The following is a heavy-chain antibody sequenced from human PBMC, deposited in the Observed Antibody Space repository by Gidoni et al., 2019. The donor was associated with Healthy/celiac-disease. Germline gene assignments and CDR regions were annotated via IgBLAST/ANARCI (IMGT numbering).Heavy chain of an antibody. D-gene: IGHD1-20*01. V-gene: IGHV1-69*09. CDR1: GGTVSSYA. Sequence: QMQLVQSGAAVKKPGSSVKVSCKASGGTVSSYAISWVRQAPGQGLEWLGRIIPILGIANYAQKSQGRVTITADKSTSTAYMELSSLSSEDTAVYSCASDTHPVRYNWNAIDPWGQGTLVTVSS. CDR2: IIPILGIA. J-gene: IGHJ5*02. CDR3: ASDTHPVRYNWNAIDP.